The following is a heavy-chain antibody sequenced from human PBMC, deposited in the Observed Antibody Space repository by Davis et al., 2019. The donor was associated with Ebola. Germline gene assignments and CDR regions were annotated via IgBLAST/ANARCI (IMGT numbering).Heavy chain of an antibody. D-gene: IGHD3-3*01. J-gene: IGHJ6*03. CDR2: IYTSGST. Sequence: PSETLSLTCTVSGGSISSYYWSWIRQPAGKGLEWIGGIYTSGSTNYNPSLKSRVTMSVDTSKNQFSLKLSSVTAADTAVYYCARGSVDFWSGYYMDVWGKGTTVTVSS. CDR1: GGSISSYY. CDR3: ARGSVDFWSGYYMDV. V-gene: IGHV4-4*07.